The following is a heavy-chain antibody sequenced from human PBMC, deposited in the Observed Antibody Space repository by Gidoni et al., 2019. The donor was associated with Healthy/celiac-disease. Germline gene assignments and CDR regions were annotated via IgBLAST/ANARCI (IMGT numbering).Heavy chain of an antibody. CDR2: ISSSSSYI. CDR1: GFTFSSYS. J-gene: IGHJ6*02. V-gene: IGHV3-21*01. D-gene: IGHD6-13*01. Sequence: EVQLVESGGGLVKPGGSLRLSCAASGFTFSSYSMNWVRQAPGKGLEWVSSISSSSSYIYYADSVKGRFTISRDNAKNSLYLQMNSLRAEDTAVYYCARDGDAAAAGAYYYYGMDVWGQGTTVTVSS. CDR3: ARDGDAAAAGAYYYYGMDV.